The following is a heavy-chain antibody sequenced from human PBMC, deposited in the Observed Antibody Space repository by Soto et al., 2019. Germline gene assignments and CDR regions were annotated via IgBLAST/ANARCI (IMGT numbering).Heavy chain of an antibody. V-gene: IGHV3-48*02. D-gene: IGHD3-22*01. CDR3: AREPRYYYDSSGYLNWFDP. CDR2: ISSSSSTI. CDR1: GFTFSSYS. J-gene: IGHJ5*02. Sequence: EVQLVEFGGGLVQPGGSLRLSCAASGFTFSSYSMNWVRQAPGKGLEWVSYISSSSSTIYYADSVKGRFTISRDNAKNSLYLQMNSLRDEDTAVYYCAREPRYYYDSSGYLNWFDPWGQGTLVTVSS.